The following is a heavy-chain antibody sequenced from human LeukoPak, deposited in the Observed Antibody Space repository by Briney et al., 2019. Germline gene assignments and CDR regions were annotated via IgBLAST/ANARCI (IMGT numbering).Heavy chain of an antibody. D-gene: IGHD3-9*01. CDR2: IIPIFGTA. CDR1: GGTFSSYA. J-gene: IGHJ6*04. Sequence: GASVKVSCKASGGTFSSYAISWVRQAPGQGLEWMGGIIPIFGTANYAQKFQGRVTMTRDTSTSTVYMELSSLRSEDTAVYYCARDSSIRGRYFDWLQDEKDRHPDVWGKGTTVTISS. V-gene: IGHV1-69*05. CDR3: ARDSSIRGRYFDWLQDEKDRHPDV.